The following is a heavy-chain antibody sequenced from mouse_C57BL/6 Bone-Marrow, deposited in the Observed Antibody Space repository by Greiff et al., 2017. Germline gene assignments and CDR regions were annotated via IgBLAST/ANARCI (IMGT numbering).Heavy chain of an antibody. V-gene: IGHV1-63*01. CDR3: ARRYGSSFDY. D-gene: IGHD1-1*01. CDR2: IYPGGGYT. CDR1: GYTFTNYW. J-gene: IGHJ2*01. Sequence: VQLQESGAELVRPGTSVKMSCKASGYTFTNYWIGWAKQRPGHGLEWIGDIYPGGGYTNYNEKFKGKATLTADKSSSTAYMQFSSLTSEDSAIYYCARRYGSSFDYWGKGTTLTVSS.